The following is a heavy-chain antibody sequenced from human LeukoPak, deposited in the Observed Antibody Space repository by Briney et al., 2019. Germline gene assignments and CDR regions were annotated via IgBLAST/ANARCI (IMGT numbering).Heavy chain of an antibody. CDR2: IYYSGST. CDR1: GGSISSGGYY. Sequence: SQTLSLTCTVSGGSISSGGYYWSWIRQHPGKGLEWIGYIYYSGSTYYNPSLKSRVTISVDTPKNQFSLKLSSVTAADTAVYYCARESGVTHYYYGMDVWGKGTTVTVSS. CDR3: ARESGVTHYYYGMDV. V-gene: IGHV4-31*03. D-gene: IGHD2-21*02. J-gene: IGHJ6*04.